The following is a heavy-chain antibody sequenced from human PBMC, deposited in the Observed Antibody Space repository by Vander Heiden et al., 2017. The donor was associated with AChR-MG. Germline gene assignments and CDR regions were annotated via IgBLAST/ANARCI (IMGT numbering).Heavy chain of an antibody. CDR3: ARDHPRYIWGSYRYLDYYYYMDV. CDR1: GFTFSSYE. Sequence: EVQLVESGGGLVQPGGSLSLSCAASGFTFSSYELNWVRQAPGKGLEWVSYISSSGSTIYYADSVKGRFTISRDNAKNSLYLQMNSLRAEDTAVYYCARDHPRYIWGSYRYLDYYYYMDVWGKGTTVTVSS. CDR2: ISSSGSTI. D-gene: IGHD3-16*02. J-gene: IGHJ6*03. V-gene: IGHV3-48*03.